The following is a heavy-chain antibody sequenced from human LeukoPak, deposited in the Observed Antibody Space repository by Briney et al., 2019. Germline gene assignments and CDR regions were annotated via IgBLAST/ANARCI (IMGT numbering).Heavy chain of an antibody. J-gene: IGHJ5*02. V-gene: IGHV3-23*01. CDR3: AKDPPRFLEWLLGWFDP. D-gene: IGHD3-3*01. CDR2: ISGSGGST. Sequence: GGSLGLSCAASGFTFSSYAMSWVRQAPGKGLEWVSAISGSGGSTYYADSVKGRFTISRDNSKNTLYLQMNSLRAEDTAVYYCAKDPPRFLEWLLGWFDPWGQGTLVTVSS. CDR1: GFTFSSYA.